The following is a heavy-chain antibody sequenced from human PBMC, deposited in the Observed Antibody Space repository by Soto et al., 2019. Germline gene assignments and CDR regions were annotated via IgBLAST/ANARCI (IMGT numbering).Heavy chain of an antibody. D-gene: IGHD2-2*01. J-gene: IGHJ3*02. CDR3: ASTYCSSTSCYRAFDI. CDR1: GFTFSSYG. Sequence: LRLSCAASGFTFSSYGMHWVRQAPGKGLEWVAVIWYDGSNKYYADSVKGRFTISRDNSKNTLYLQMNSLRAEDTAVYYCASTYCSSTSCYRAFDIWGQGTMVTVSS. V-gene: IGHV3-33*01. CDR2: IWYDGSNK.